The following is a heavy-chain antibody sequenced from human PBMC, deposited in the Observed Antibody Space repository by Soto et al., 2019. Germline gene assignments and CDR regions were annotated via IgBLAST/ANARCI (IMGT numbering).Heavy chain of an antibody. CDR1: GFTFDDYA. V-gene: IGHV3-9*01. Sequence: GGSLRLSCAASGFTFDDYAMHWVRQAPGKGLEWVSGISWNSGSIGYADSVKGRFTISRDNAKNSLYLQMNSLRAEDTALYYCAKEGTQYSSSWYYFDYWGQGTLVTVSS. J-gene: IGHJ4*02. D-gene: IGHD6-13*01. CDR3: AKEGTQYSSSWYYFDY. CDR2: ISWNSGSI.